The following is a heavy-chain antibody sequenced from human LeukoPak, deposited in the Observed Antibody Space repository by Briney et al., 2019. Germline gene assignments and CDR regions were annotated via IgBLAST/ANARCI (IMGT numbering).Heavy chain of an antibody. CDR2: VFYNGST. CDR3: ARSRDGYNSYYFDY. D-gene: IGHD5-24*01. CDR1: GDSITNSNYF. Sequence: PSETLSLTCTVSGDSITNSNYFWGWIRQPPGQGLEWIVEVFYNGSTNYNPSLKSRVTISVDTSKNQFSLKLSSVTAADTAVYYCARSRDGYNSYYFDYWGQGTLVTVSS. V-gene: IGHV4-39*07. J-gene: IGHJ4*02.